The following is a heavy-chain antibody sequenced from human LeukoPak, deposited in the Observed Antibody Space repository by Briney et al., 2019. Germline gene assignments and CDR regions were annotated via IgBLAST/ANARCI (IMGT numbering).Heavy chain of an antibody. CDR1: GGSISSSSYY. Sequence: PSETLSLTCTVSGGSISSSSYYWGWIRQPPGKGLEWFGSIYYSGSTYYNPSLKSRVTISVDTSKNQFSLKLSSVTAADTAVYYCARLSYYYDSSGYYFDAFDIWGQGTMVTVSS. CDR2: IYYSGST. D-gene: IGHD3-22*01. CDR3: ARLSYYYDSSGYYFDAFDI. J-gene: IGHJ3*02. V-gene: IGHV4-39*01.